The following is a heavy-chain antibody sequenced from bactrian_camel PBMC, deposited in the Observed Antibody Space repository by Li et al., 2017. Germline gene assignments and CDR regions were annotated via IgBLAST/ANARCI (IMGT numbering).Heavy chain of an antibody. D-gene: IGHD2*01. CDR3: AAGGTYYSWEKNY. Sequence: VQLVESGGGLVQPGGSLRLSCAASGFTFEMYWMYWVRQAPGKEREGVAAIYPSIYPSRGSTFYGSSVKGRFTISLDNAKNTLYLQMNSLKTEDTAVYYCAAGGTYYSWEKNYWGQGTQVTVS. V-gene: IGHV3S1*01. CDR1: GFTFEMYW. CDR2: IYPSRGST. J-gene: IGHJ4*01.